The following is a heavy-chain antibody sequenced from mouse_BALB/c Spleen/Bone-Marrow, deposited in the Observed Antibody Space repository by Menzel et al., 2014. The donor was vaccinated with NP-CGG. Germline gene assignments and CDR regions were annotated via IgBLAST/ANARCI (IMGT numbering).Heavy chain of an antibody. J-gene: IGHJ3*01. CDR3: ARGIYYDSTSFAY. CDR2: ISTYSGNT. Sequence: QVQLQQSGPELVRPGVSVKISCKGSGYTFTDYAMHWVKQSHAKSLEWIGVISTYSGNTNYNQKFKGKATMTVDKSSSTAYMELARLTSEDSAIYYCARGIYYDSTSFAYWGQGTLVTVSA. CDR1: GYTFTDYA. V-gene: IGHV1-67*01. D-gene: IGHD2-4*01.